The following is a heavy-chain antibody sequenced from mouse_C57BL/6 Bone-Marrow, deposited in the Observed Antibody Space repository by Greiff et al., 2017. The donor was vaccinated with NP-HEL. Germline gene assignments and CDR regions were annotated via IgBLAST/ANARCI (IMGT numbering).Heavy chain of an antibody. D-gene: IGHD2-13*01. V-gene: IGHV12-3*01. J-gene: IGHJ2*01. CDR1: GFPITSGYY. Sequence: VKLQESGPGLVKPSQSLFLTCSITGFPITSGYYWIWIRQSPGKPLEWMGYITHSGETFYNPSLQSPISITRETSKNQFFLQLNSVTTEDTALYYCAGDRSVTGYFDYWGQGTTLTVSS. CDR2: ITHSGET. CDR3: AGDRSVTGYFDY.